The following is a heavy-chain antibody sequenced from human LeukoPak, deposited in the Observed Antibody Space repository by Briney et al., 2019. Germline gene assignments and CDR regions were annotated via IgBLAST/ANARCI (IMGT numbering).Heavy chain of an antibody. CDR1: GFTLSSYD. Sequence: RGCLTPSCAAAGFTLSSYDMNCVRLAAGDGLEWVSYIISSVSTISYAGSVKGRFTISRDNAKNSLYLQMNSLRAEDTAVYYCARYGYCSGGSCFNNWFDPWGQGTLVTVSS. CDR2: IISSVSTI. CDR3: ARYGYCSGGSCFNNWFDP. J-gene: IGHJ5*02. V-gene: IGHV3-48*03. D-gene: IGHD2-15*01.